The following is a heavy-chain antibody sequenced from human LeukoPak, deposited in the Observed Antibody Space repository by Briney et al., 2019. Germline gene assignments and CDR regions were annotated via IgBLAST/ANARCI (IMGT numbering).Heavy chain of an antibody. CDR3: ASESSNYDFWSGYTTDYYYYYMDV. D-gene: IGHD3-3*01. J-gene: IGHJ6*03. V-gene: IGHV1-18*01. Sequence: GASVKVSCKASGYTFTSYGISWVRQAPGQGLEWMGWISAYNGNTNYAQKFQGRVTITADKSTSTAYMELSSLRSEDTAVYYCASESSNYDFWSGYTTDYYYYYMDVWGKGTTVTVSS. CDR1: GYTFTSYG. CDR2: ISAYNGNT.